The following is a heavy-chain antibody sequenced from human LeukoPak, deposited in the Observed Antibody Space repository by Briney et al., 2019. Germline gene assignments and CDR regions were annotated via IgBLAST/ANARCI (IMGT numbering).Heavy chain of an antibody. CDR3: ASSALYGEFDY. CDR2: IYYSGST. CDR1: GGSISSYY. V-gene: IGHV4-59*08. D-gene: IGHD4-17*01. J-gene: IGHJ4*02. Sequence: SETLSLTCTVSGGSISSYYWIWIRQPPGKGLEWIGYIYYSGSTNYNPSLKSRVTISVDTSKNQFSLKLSSVTAADTAVYYCASSALYGEFDYWGQGTLVTVSS.